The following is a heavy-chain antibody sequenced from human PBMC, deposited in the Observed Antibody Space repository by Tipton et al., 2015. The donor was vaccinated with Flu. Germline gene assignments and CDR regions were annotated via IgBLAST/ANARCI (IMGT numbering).Heavy chain of an antibody. CDR1: GGSISSYY. Sequence: LRLSCTVSGGSISSYYWSWIRQPPGRGLEWIGYIYYSGSTNYNPSLKSRVTISVDTSKNQFSLKLSSVTAADTAVYYCARGDCSSTSCLDYWGQGTLVTVSS. CDR2: IYYSGST. J-gene: IGHJ4*02. V-gene: IGHV4-59*01. CDR3: ARGDCSSTSCLDY. D-gene: IGHD2-2*01.